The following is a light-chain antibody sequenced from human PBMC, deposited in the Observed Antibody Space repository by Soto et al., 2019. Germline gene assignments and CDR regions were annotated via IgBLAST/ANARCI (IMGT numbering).Light chain of an antibody. V-gene: IGKV3-20*01. CDR3: QQYSDLSYT. Sequence: EIVLTQSPGTLSLSPRERATLSCRASQRVSSRNLAWYQQKPGQAPRLLIYDASSRATGIPDRFSGSGSVTEFTLTINRLEPEDFAVYFCQQYSDLSYTFGQGTKLEVK. J-gene: IGKJ2*01. CDR2: DAS. CDR1: QRVSSRN.